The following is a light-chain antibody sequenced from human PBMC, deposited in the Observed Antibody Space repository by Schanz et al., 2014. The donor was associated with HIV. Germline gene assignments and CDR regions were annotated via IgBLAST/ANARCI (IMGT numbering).Light chain of an antibody. J-gene: IGKJ1*01. Sequence: DIQMTQSPSSLSASVGDRVTITCRASQGISTYLAWHQQKPGKAPKLLIYAASSLQTGVPSRFSGSGSGTDFTLTISSLQPEDFATYYCLQYHAYPWTFGQGTKVEIK. CDR1: QGISTY. CDR2: AAS. V-gene: IGKV1-17*01. CDR3: LQYHAYPWT.